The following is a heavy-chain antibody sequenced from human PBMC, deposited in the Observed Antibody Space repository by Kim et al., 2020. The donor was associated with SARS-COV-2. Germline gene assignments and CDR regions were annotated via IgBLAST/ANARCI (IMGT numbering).Heavy chain of an antibody. CDR2: IGTAGDT. D-gene: IGHD3-22*01. Sequence: GGSLRLSCAASGFTFSSYDMHWVRQATGKGLEWVSAIGTAGDTYYPGSVKGRFTISRENAKNSLYLQMNSLRAGDTAVYYCARGSIVSGYYYYYGMDVWGQGTTVTVSS. J-gene: IGHJ6*02. CDR3: ARGSIVSGYYYYYGMDV. V-gene: IGHV3-13*01. CDR1: GFTFSSYD.